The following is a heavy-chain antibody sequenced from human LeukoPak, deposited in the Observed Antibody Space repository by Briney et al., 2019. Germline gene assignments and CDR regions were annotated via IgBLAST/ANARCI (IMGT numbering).Heavy chain of an antibody. D-gene: IGHD6-19*01. CDR1: GGSISSSSYY. J-gene: IGHJ5*02. CDR2: IYYSGST. V-gene: IGHV4-39*07. CDR3: ARAPIAVAGTGWFDP. Sequence: PSGTLSLTCTVSGGSISSSSYYWGWIRQPPGKGLEWIGSIYYSGSTYYNPSLKSRVTISVDTSKNQFSLKLSSVTAADTAVYYCARAPIAVAGTGWFDPWGQGTLVTVSS.